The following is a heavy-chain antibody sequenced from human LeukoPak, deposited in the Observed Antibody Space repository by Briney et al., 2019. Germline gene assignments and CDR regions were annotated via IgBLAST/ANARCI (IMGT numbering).Heavy chain of an antibody. CDR1: GYNFTSYW. D-gene: IGHD3-22*01. CDR3: ARQGHPDYDSSGYYY. Sequence: GESLKISCKGSGYNFTSYWIGWVRQMPGKGLEWVGIIYPGDSNTRYSPSFQGQVTISADKSISTAYLQWSSLKASDTAMYYCARQGHPDYDSSGYYYWGQGTLVTVSS. J-gene: IGHJ4*02. CDR2: IYPGDSNT. V-gene: IGHV5-51*01.